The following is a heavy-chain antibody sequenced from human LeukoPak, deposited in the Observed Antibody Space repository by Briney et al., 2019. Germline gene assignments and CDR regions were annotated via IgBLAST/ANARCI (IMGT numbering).Heavy chain of an antibody. D-gene: IGHD3-10*01. CDR1: GGTFSSYA. CDR3: AKDKVITMVRGVYDY. CDR2: IIPIFGTA. Sequence: SVKVSCKASGGTFSSYAISWVRQAPGQGLEWMGGIIPIFGTANYAQKFQGRVTITTDESTSTAYMELSSLRSEDTAVYYCAKDKVITMVRGVYDYWGQGTLVTVSS. V-gene: IGHV1-69*05. J-gene: IGHJ4*02.